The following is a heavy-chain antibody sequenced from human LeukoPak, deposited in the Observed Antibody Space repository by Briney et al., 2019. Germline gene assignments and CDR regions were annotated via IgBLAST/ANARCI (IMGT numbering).Heavy chain of an antibody. CDR3: ARGTVTVTTWFDP. J-gene: IGHJ5*02. Sequence: GGSLRLSCAASGFTFSDYYMNWIRQAPGKGLEWVSYISGSGSTIYYADSVKGRFTISRDNAKNSLYLQMNSLRAEDTAVYYCARGTVTVTTWFDPWGQGTLVTVSS. V-gene: IGHV3-11*01. CDR2: ISGSGSTI. CDR1: GFTFSDYY. D-gene: IGHD4-11*01.